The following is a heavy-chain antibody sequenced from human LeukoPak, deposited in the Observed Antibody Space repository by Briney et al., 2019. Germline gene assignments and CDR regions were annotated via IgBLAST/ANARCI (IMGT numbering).Heavy chain of an antibody. Sequence: SETLSLTCTVSGGSISSGGYYWSWIRQHPGKGLEWIGYIYYSGSTYYNPSLKSRVTISVDTSKNQFSLKLSSVTAADTAVYYCAGDGPGSSSWYWFDPWGQGTLVTVSS. J-gene: IGHJ5*02. D-gene: IGHD6-13*01. CDR3: AGDGPGSSSWYWFDP. CDR1: GGSISSGGYY. CDR2: IYYSGST. V-gene: IGHV4-31*03.